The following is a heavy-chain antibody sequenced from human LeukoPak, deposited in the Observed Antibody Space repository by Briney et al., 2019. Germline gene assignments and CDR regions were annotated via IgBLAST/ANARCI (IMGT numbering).Heavy chain of an antibody. CDR3: VRDRHTVAVAATLDY. CDR2: INPNSGDT. D-gene: IGHD6-19*01. V-gene: IGHV1-2*02. CDR1: GYTFTGYA. J-gene: IGHJ4*02. Sequence: ASVKVSCKASGYTFTGYAISWVRQAPGQGLEWMGWINPNSGDTKYAQNFQGRVTMTRDTSITTTYMELSSLRSDDTAVYYCVRDRHTVAVAATLDYWGQGTLVIASS.